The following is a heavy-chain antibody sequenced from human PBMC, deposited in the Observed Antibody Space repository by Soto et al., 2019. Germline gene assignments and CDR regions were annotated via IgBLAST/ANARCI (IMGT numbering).Heavy chain of an antibody. D-gene: IGHD3-10*01. Sequence: GGSLRLSCAASGFTFSNAWMSWVRQAPGKGLEWVGRIKSKTDGGTTDYAAPVKGRFTISRDDSKNTLYLQMNSLKTEDTAVYYCTTVFNYGSGSPMGNIWGQGTMVTVSS. CDR3: TTVFNYGSGSPMGNI. CDR1: GFTFSNAW. V-gene: IGHV3-15*01. CDR2: IKSKTDGGTT. J-gene: IGHJ3*02.